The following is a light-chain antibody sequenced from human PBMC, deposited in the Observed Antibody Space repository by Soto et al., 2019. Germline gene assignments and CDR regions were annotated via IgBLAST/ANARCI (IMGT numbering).Light chain of an antibody. CDR1: SSNIGAGYD. CDR3: SSYTSSSTLSTYV. Sequence: QSALTQPPSVSGAPGQRVTISCTGSSSNIGAGYDVHWYQQLPGTAPKLLIYGNSNRPSGVPDRFSGSKSGTSASLAITGLQAEDEADYYCSSYTSSSTLSTYVFGTGTKVTVL. V-gene: IGLV1-40*01. CDR2: GNS. J-gene: IGLJ1*01.